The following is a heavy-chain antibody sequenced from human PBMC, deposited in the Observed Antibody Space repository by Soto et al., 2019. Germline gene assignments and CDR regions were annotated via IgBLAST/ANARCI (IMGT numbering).Heavy chain of an antibody. D-gene: IGHD2-21*02. V-gene: IGHV3-48*01. Sequence: PGGSLRLSCAASGFTVSSNYMNWVRQAPGKGLEWVSYISSSSSTIYYADSVKGRFTISRDNAKNSLYLQMNSLRAEDTAVYYCAREGIEKLAYCGGDCYSNYFDYWGQGTLVTVSS. J-gene: IGHJ4*02. CDR3: AREGIEKLAYCGGDCYSNYFDY. CDR2: ISSSSSTI. CDR1: GFTVSSNY.